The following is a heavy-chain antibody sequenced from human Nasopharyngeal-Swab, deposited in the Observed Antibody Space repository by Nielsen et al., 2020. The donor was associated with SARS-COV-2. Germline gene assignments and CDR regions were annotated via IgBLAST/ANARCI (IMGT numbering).Heavy chain of an antibody. J-gene: IGHJ5*02. Sequence: VRQMPGKGLEWMGGIDPSDSYTNYSPSFQGHVTISADKSISTAYLQWSSLKASDTAMYYCARGETGTTISWFDPWGQGTLVTVSS. V-gene: IGHV5-10-1*01. D-gene: IGHD1-7*01. CDR3: ARGETGTTISWFDP. CDR2: IDPSDSYT.